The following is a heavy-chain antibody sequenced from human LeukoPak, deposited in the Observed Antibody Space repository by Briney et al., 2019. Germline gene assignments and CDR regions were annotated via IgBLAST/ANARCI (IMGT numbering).Heavy chain of an antibody. CDR3: ARTQEYCSGGSCHPRIYYFDY. D-gene: IGHD2-15*01. J-gene: IGHJ4*02. V-gene: IGHV1-46*01. CDR2: INPSGGST. Sequence: ASVKVSCKASGYTFTGYYMHWVRQAPGQGLEWMGIINPSGGSTSYAQKFQGRVTMTRDTSTSTVYMELSSLRSEDTAVYYCARTQEYCSGGSCHPRIYYFDYWGQGTLVTVSS. CDR1: GYTFTGYY.